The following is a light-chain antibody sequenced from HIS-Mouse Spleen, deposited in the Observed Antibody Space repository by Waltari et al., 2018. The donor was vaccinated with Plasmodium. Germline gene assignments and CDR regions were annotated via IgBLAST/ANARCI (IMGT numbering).Light chain of an antibody. V-gene: IGLV1-44*01. CDR1: SSNIGSNT. Sequence: QSVLTQPPSASGTPGQRVTISCSGSSSNIGSNTVNWYQQLPGTAPKPLIYSNNQRPSGVPDRFSCSKSGTSASLAISGRQSEDEADYYCAAWDDSLNGPVFGGRTKLTVL. J-gene: IGLJ2*01. CDR3: AAWDDSLNGPV. CDR2: SNN.